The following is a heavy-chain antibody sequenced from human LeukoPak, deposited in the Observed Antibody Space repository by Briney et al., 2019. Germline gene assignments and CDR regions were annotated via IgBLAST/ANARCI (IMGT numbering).Heavy chain of an antibody. D-gene: IGHD6-13*01. Sequence: PSETLSLTCTVSGGSISSYYWSWIRQPPGKGLEWIGYIYYSGSTNYNPSLKSRVTISVDTSKNQFSLKLSSVTAADTAVYYCARDRSSNYYYYMDVWGKGTTVTVSS. CDR2: IYYSGST. V-gene: IGHV4-59*01. CDR1: GGSISSYY. J-gene: IGHJ6*03. CDR3: ARDRSSNYYYYMDV.